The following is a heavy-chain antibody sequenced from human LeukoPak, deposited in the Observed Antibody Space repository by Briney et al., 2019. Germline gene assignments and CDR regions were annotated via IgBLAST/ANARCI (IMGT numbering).Heavy chain of an antibody. V-gene: IGHV4-4*07. CDR3: ARSRIRGGTVDF. Sequence: SETLSLTCTISDDSFTNYHWSWVRQPAGKGLEWIGRAFRRGGTDYKPSLESRNTMSLDTSRNQFSLTLKSVTAADTAMYYCARSRIRGGTVDFWGQGILVTVSS. CDR2: AFRRGGT. J-gene: IGHJ4*02. D-gene: IGHD3-10*01. CDR1: DDSFTNYH.